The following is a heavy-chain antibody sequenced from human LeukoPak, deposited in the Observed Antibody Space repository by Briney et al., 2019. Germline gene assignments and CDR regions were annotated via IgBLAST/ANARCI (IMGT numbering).Heavy chain of an antibody. CDR3: ARSDYETSGYYSH. CDR2: IYPADSET. D-gene: IGHD3-22*01. V-gene: IGHV5-51*03. Sequence: PGESLKISCQASGYTFVNYWIAWVRQMPGKGLEWMGIIYPADSETRYGPSFQGHVTISADDSSTVAYLQWNSLKASDTAMYYCARSDYETSGYYSHWGQGTLVTVSS. CDR1: GYTFVNYW. J-gene: IGHJ4*02.